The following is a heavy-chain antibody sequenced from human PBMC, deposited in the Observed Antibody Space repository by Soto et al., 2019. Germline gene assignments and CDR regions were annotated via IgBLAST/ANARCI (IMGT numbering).Heavy chain of an antibody. CDR3: ARGGPRNDGWFDP. Sequence: SETLSLTCTVSGGSISSYYWSLIRQPPGKGLEWIGYIYYSGSTNYNPSLKSRVTISVETSKNQFSLKLSSVTAADTAVYYCARGGPRNDGWFDPWGQGTLVPVSS. V-gene: IGHV4-59*01. CDR2: IYYSGST. CDR1: GGSISSYY. D-gene: IGHD1-1*01. J-gene: IGHJ5*02.